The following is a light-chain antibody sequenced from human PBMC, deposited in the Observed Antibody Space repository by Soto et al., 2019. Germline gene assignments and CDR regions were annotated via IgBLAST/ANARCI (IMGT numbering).Light chain of an antibody. Sequence: QSALTQPRSVSGSPGQSVTISCTGTSSDVGGYNYVSWYQQHPGKAPKLMIYDVRKRPSGVPDRFSGSKSGNTASLTISGLQIEDEADYYCCSYVGSPYVFGTGTKLTVL. CDR1: SSDVGGYNY. J-gene: IGLJ1*01. CDR3: CSYVGSPYV. V-gene: IGLV2-11*01. CDR2: DVR.